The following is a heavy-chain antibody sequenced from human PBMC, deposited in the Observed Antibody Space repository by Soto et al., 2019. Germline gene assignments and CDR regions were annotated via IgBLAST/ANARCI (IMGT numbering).Heavy chain of an antibody. J-gene: IGHJ6*03. D-gene: IGHD5-18*01. V-gene: IGHV3-13*01. CDR1: GFTFSSYD. CDR2: IGTAGDT. CDR3: ARVRGYSGGYYYYYMDV. Sequence: PGGSLRLSCAASGFTFSSYDMHWVRQATGKGLEWVSAIGTAGDTYYPDSVKGRFTISRENAKNSFYLQMNSLRAGDTAVYYCARVRGYSGGYYYYYMDVWGKGTTVTVSS.